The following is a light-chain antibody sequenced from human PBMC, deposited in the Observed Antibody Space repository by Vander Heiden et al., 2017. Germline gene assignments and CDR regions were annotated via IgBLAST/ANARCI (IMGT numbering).Light chain of an antibody. Sequence: QSALTQPASVSGSPGQSITISCTGTSSDVGGYHYVSWYQQTPGKAPKLMIYDVSNRPSGVSNRFSGSKSGNTASLTISGLQAEDEADYYCSSYTSSSTRVFGTGTKVTVL. CDR2: DVS. J-gene: IGLJ1*01. CDR1: SSDVGGYHY. V-gene: IGLV2-14*01. CDR3: SSYTSSSTRV.